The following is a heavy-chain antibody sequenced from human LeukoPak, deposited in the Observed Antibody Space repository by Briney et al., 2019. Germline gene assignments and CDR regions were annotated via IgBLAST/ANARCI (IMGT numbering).Heavy chain of an antibody. V-gene: IGHV4-4*07. D-gene: IGHD3-22*01. CDR3: ARDPSTYFYDFSGLDY. J-gene: IGHJ4*02. Sequence: RSSETLSLTCTVSGGSISSYYWSWIRQPAGKGLEWIGRIYTSGSTNYNPSLKSRVTISVDTSKNQFSLKLSSVTAADTAVYYCARDPSTYFYDFSGLDYWGQGTLVTVSS. CDR2: IYTSGST. CDR1: GGSISSYY.